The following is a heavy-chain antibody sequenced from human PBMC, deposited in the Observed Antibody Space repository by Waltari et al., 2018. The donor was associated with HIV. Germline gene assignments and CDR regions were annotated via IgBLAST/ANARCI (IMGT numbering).Heavy chain of an antibody. V-gene: IGHV3-30*02. Sequence: HVQLVQSGGGVVQPGESLRLSCATSGFTFSNYGVHCVRQAPGKGLGWVSFIQYDGTNKYYKDSVKGRFTISRDNSRNTLSLQLNSLRTEDTAVYYCAKDPTGTTYDFWSGYPDYWGQGALVTVSS. CDR3: AKDPTGTTYDFWSGYPDY. D-gene: IGHD3-3*01. CDR1: GFTFSNYG. J-gene: IGHJ4*02. CDR2: IQYDGTNK.